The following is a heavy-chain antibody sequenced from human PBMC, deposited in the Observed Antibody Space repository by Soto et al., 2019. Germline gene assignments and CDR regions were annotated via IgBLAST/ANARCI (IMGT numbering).Heavy chain of an antibody. CDR3: ATDWGGSMVRGVKNGMDV. V-gene: IGHV1-24*01. CDR2: FDHEDGET. Sequence: QVQLVQSGAEGKKTGASVKVSCKVSGYTLTELSMHWVRQAPGKGLEWMGGFDHEDGETIYAKKFQGRVTMTGENSTDTAYMERRSRRSEGTAVYYCATDWGGSMVRGVKNGMDVWGQGTTVTVSS. J-gene: IGHJ6*02. CDR1: GYTLTELS. D-gene: IGHD3-10*01.